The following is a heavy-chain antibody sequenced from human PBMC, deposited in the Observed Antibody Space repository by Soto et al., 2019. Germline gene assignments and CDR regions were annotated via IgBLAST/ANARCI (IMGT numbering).Heavy chain of an antibody. CDR1: GFTFRSYF. CDR3: ARDGGEYYLDV. CDR2: IGSTGGTI. Sequence: PGGSLRLSCEASGFTFRSYFMNWVRQAPGKGLQWVAHIGSTGGTIYYADSVKGRFAVPRDNAKNSLYLQLNSLRVDDTAIYYCARDGGEYYLDVWGQGTAVTVSS. D-gene: IGHD6-25*01. V-gene: IGHV3-11*01. J-gene: IGHJ4*02.